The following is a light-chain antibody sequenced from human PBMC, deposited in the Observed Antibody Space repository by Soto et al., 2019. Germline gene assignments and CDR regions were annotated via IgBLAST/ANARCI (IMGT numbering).Light chain of an antibody. V-gene: IGLV2-14*01. CDR3: SSYSSSNTLVL. CDR1: SSDIGGYNY. CDR2: DVI. Sequence: QSALTQPASVSGSPGQSITISCTGTSSDIGGYNYVSWYQQHPGKAPKLMIYDVINRPSGVSNRFSGSKSGNTASLTISGLQAEDEADYYCSSYSSSNTLVLFGGGTKLTV. J-gene: IGLJ2*01.